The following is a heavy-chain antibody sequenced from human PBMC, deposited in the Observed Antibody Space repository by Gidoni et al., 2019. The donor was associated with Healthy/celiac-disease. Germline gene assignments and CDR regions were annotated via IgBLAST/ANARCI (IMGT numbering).Heavy chain of an antibody. CDR2: ISSSSSYT. CDR1: GFTFSDYY. Sequence: QVQLVESGGGLVKPGGSLRLSVSACGFTFSDYYMSLIRQAPGKGLEWVSYISSSSSYTNYADSAKGRFTISRDNAKNSLYLQMNSLRAEDTAVYYCARGDYDFWSGSSPSFDYWGQRTLVTVSS. J-gene: IGHJ4*02. V-gene: IGHV3-11*06. CDR3: ARGDYDFWSGSSPSFDY. D-gene: IGHD3-3*01.